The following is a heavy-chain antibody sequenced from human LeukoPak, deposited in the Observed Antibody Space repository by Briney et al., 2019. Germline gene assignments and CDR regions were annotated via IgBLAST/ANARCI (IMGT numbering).Heavy chain of an antibody. CDR1: GFSFSTCA. CDR3: MKSPYQDYRRNIDF. CDR2: IGSNGLT. Sequence: PGGSLRLSCSASGFSFSTCALHWVRQAPGKGLEYVSAIGSNGLTYYADSVEGRFTIFRDNPKNTLFLQMTSLRTEDTAVYYCMKSPYQDYRRNIDFWGQGTLVTVSS. J-gene: IGHJ4*02. V-gene: IGHV3-64D*09. D-gene: IGHD2-2*01.